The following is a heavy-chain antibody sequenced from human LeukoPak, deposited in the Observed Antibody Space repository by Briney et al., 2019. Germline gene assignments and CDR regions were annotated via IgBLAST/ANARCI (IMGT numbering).Heavy chain of an antibody. Sequence: GGSLRLSCAASGFTFSSYSMNWVRQAPGKGLEWVSSISSSSSYIYYADSVKGRFTISRDNAKNSLYLQMNSLRAEDTAVYYCAKEGPTPYSSSWAHFDYWGQGTLVTVSS. CDR1: GFTFSSYS. CDR2: ISSSSSYI. J-gene: IGHJ4*02. D-gene: IGHD6-13*01. CDR3: AKEGPTPYSSSWAHFDY. V-gene: IGHV3-21*01.